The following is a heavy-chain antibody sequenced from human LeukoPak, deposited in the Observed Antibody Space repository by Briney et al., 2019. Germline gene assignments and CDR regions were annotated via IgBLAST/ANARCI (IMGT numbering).Heavy chain of an antibody. CDR2: ISSSGSTI. Sequence: GGSLRLSCAASGFTFCSYEMNWVRQAPGKGLEWVSYISSSGSTIYYADSVKGRFTISRDNAKNSLYLQMNSLRAEDTAVYYCARDPPYSSGWGDYFDYWGQGTLVTVSS. CDR3: ARDPPYSSGWGDYFDY. J-gene: IGHJ4*02. D-gene: IGHD6-19*01. CDR1: GFTFCSYE. V-gene: IGHV3-48*03.